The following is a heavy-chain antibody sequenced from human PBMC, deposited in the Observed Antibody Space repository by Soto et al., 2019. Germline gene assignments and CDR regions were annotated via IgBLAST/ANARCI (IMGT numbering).Heavy chain of an antibody. CDR3: ARSRITKVRGVIYGMDV. Sequence: ASVKVSCKASGYTFTSYYMHWVRQAPGQGLEWMGIINPSGGSTSYAQKFQGRVTMTRDTSTSTVYMELSSLRSEDTAVYYCARSRITKVRGVIYGMDVWGQGTTVTVSS. D-gene: IGHD3-10*01. V-gene: IGHV1-46*01. J-gene: IGHJ6*02. CDR1: GYTFTSYY. CDR2: INPSGGST.